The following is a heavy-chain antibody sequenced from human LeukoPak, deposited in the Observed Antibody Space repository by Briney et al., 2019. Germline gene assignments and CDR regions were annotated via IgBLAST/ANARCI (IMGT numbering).Heavy chain of an antibody. J-gene: IGHJ6*02. CDR3: ARGYYYDSSGYYLYYYYYGMDV. CDR2: IYSGGST. Sequence: GGSLRLSCAASGFTFSSYAMSWVRQAPGKGLEWVSVIYSGGSTYYADSVKGRFTISRDNSKNTLYLQMNSLRAEDTAVYYCARGYYYDSSGYYLYYYYYGMDVWGQGTTVTVSS. CDR1: GFTFSSYA. V-gene: IGHV3-53*01. D-gene: IGHD3-22*01.